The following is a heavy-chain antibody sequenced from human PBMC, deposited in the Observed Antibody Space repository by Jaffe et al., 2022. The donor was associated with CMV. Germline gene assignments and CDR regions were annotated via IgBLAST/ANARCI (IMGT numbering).Heavy chain of an antibody. J-gene: IGHJ5*02. V-gene: IGHV4-59*01. CDR1: GGSISSYY. CDR3: ARLYIRAYCGGDCYNWFDP. Sequence: QVQLQESGPGLVKPSETLSLTCTVSGGSISSYYWSWIRQPPGKGLEWIGYIYYSGSTNYNPSLKSRVTISVDTSKNQFSLKLSSVTAADTAVYYCARLYIRAYCGGDCYNWFDPWGQGTLVTVSS. D-gene: IGHD2-21*02. CDR2: IYYSGST.